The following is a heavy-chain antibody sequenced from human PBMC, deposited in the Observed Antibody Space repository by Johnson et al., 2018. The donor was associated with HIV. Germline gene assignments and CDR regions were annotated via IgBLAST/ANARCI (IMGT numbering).Heavy chain of an antibody. V-gene: IGHV3-30*04. CDR3: ARSGGYPNAFDM. J-gene: IGHJ3*02. CDR1: GFTFSSYA. CDR2: ISYDGSNK. Sequence: QMQLVESGGGWIQPGGSLRLSCAASGFTFSSYAMHWVRQAPGKGLEWVAVISYDGSNKYYADSVKGRFTISRDSSKDTLYVQMNSLRGEDTAVYYCARSGGYPNAFDMWGQGTLVTVPA. D-gene: IGHD6-13*01.